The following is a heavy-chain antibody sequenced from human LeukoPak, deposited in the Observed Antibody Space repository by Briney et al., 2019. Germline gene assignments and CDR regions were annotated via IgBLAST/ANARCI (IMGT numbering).Heavy chain of an antibody. CDR3: LKRGSDWTYWYFDL. J-gene: IGHJ2*01. Sequence: PGGSLRLSCAASGFTFENFWIHWVRQGPGKELVWVSRINGHGTTTGYADSVKGRFTISRDNAKNTVYLQMNSLRVKDTALYYCLKRGSDWTYWYFDLWGRGTRVTVSS. CDR2: INGHGTTT. CDR1: GFTFENFW. V-gene: IGHV3-74*01. D-gene: IGHD1-1*01.